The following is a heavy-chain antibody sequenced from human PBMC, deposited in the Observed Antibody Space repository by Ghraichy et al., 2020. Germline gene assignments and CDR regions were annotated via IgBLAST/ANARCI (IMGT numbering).Heavy chain of an antibody. CDR2: IVVGSGNT. CDR3: AAGVSITMIDTNAFDI. D-gene: IGHD3-22*01. V-gene: IGHV1-58*02. J-gene: IGHJ3*02. Sequence: SVKVSCKASGFTFTSSAMQWVRQARGQRLEWIGWIVVGSGNTNYAQKFQERVTITRDMSTSTAYMELSSLRSEDTAVYYCAAGVSITMIDTNAFDIWGQGTMVTVSS. CDR1: GFTFTSSA.